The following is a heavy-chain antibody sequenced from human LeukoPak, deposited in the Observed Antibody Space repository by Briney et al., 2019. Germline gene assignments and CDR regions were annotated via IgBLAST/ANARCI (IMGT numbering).Heavy chain of an antibody. V-gene: IGHV3-11*01. D-gene: IGHD2-21*02. Sequence: PGGSLRLSCAASGFTFSDYFLSWFRRAPGKGLEWISHISSSGRAIYYADSVRGRFTISRDNAQNSLYLQMNSLRDEDSAVYYCVRAAYCGSDCYYYFDCWGQGTLVTVSS. J-gene: IGHJ4*02. CDR3: VRAAYCGSDCYYYFDC. CDR1: GFTFSDYF. CDR2: ISSSGRAI.